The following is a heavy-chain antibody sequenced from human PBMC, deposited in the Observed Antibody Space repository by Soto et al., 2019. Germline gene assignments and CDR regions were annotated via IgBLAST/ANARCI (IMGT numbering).Heavy chain of an antibody. Sequence: QVQLVQSGAEVKKPGSSVKVSCKASGGTFSSYAISWVRQAPGQGLEWMGGIIPIFVTANYAQKFQGRVTITAYESTSTANIDLSSLRPEHTAVYSCASSPALGYCSGGSCYAESGCFLPWAQGPLVTVSS. J-gene: IGHJ5*02. CDR2: IIPIFVTA. CDR3: ASSPALGYCSGGSCYAESGCFLP. D-gene: IGHD2-15*01. CDR1: GGTFSSYA. V-gene: IGHV1-69*12.